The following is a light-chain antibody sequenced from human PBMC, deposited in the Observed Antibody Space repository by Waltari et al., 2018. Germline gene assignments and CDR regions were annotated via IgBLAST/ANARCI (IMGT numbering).Light chain of an antibody. V-gene: IGLV2-14*03. Sequence: QSALTQPASVSGSPGQSITISCTGTNNDVGAYAYVSWYQHHPVQAPRLIIYAVTKRPSGVSDRFSPSKSGNTASLSISGLQPEDEADYCCCSYTSNNTLMFGGGTKLTVL. CDR2: AVT. CDR3: CSYTSNNTLM. CDR1: NNDVGAYAY. J-gene: IGLJ3*02.